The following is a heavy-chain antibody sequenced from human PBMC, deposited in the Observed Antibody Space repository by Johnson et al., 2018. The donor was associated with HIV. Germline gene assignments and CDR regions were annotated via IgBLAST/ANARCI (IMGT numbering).Heavy chain of an antibody. V-gene: IGHV3-11*04. CDR1: GFTFSDYY. D-gene: IGHD3-22*01. CDR3: ARDRGYWDAFEI. CDR2: ISSSGTTV. J-gene: IGHJ3*02. Sequence: VQLVESGGGLVKPGGSLRLSCAASGFTFSDYYMTWIRQTPGKGLEWVSYISSSGTTVYYAGSVKGRFSISRDNTKNSVYLQMNSLRAEDTALYYCARDRGYWDAFEIWGQGTMVTVSS.